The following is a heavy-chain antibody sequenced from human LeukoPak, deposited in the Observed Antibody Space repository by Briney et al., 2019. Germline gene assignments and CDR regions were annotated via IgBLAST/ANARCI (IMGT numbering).Heavy chain of an antibody. CDR3: ARHDRSMRFFDY. D-gene: IGHD1-1*01. J-gene: IGHJ4*02. CDR1: GFTFNNFW. Sequence: GGSLRLSCAASGFTFNNFWINWVRQAPGKGLEWVSAIGDNGDTTYYADSVEGRFTISRDNSKNTVFLQMNSLRAEDTAVYYCARHDRSMRFFDYWGQGTLVTVSS. V-gene: IGHV3-23*01. CDR2: IGDNGDTT.